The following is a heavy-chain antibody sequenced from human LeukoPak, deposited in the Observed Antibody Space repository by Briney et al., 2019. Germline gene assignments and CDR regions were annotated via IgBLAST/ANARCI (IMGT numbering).Heavy chain of an antibody. Sequence: ASVKVSCKASGYTFTGYYMHWVRQAPGQGLEWMGWINPNSGGTNYAQKFQGRVTMTRDTSISTAYMELSRLRSDDTAVYYCARSGCSSTSCYRPYYYYYYMDVWGKGTTVTVSS. CDR2: INPNSGGT. CDR1: GYTFTGYY. D-gene: IGHD2-2*01. CDR3: ARSGCSSTSCYRPYYYYYYMDV. J-gene: IGHJ6*03. V-gene: IGHV1-2*02.